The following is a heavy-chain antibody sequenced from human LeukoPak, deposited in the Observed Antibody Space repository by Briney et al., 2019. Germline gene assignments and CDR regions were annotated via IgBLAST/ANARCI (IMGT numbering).Heavy chain of an antibody. CDR3: ARLYSVYYYYMDV. V-gene: IGHV4-39*01. CDR2: IYYSGST. J-gene: IGHJ6*03. D-gene: IGHD2-15*01. Sequence: SETLSLTCTVSGGSISSSSYYWGWIRQPPGKGLEWIGSIYYSGSTYYNPSLMSRVTISLDTSNNQFSLSLTSVTAADTAVYYCARLYSVYYYYMDVWGKGTTVTISS. CDR1: GGSISSSSYY.